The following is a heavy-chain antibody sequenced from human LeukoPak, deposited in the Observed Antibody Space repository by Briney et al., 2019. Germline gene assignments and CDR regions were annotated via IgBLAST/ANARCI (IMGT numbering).Heavy chain of an antibody. CDR3: ARAGLYNWNYEGTTYFDF. Sequence: GGSLRLSCAASGFTFDDYGMTWVRQAPGKGLEWVSGINWNGGSTGYADFVKGRLTISRDNAKNSLYLQMNSLRAEDTALYYCARAGLYNWNYEGTTYFDFWGQGTLVTVSA. CDR1: GFTFDDYG. D-gene: IGHD1-7*01. V-gene: IGHV3-20*04. CDR2: INWNGGST. J-gene: IGHJ4*02.